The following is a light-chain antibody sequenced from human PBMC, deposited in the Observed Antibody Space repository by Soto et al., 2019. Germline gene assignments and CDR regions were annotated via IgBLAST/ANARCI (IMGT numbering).Light chain of an antibody. CDR2: ATS. CDR1: QNIRSY. J-gene: IGKJ1*01. CDR3: QQGYSSRWT. V-gene: IGKV1-39*01. Sequence: DIPMTQSPSSLSASVGDRVTITCRASQNIRSYLNWYQQKPGKAPQLLIYATSSLQTGVPSRFSASGSGTDFSLVISDLQPEDSATYYCQQGYSSRWTSGLGTKVEI.